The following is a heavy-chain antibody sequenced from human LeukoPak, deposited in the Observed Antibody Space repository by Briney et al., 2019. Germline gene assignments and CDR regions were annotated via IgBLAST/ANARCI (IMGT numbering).Heavy chain of an antibody. CDR2: ISSSSSTI. V-gene: IGHV3-48*04. J-gene: IGHJ3*02. CDR1: GFTFSSYS. D-gene: IGHD3-22*01. Sequence: GGSLRLSCAASGFTFSSYSMNWVRQAPGKGLEWVSYISSSSSTIYYADSVKGRFTISRDNAKNSLYLQMNSLRAEDTAVYYCARTKGTMIVVVMGAFDIWGQGTMVTVSS. CDR3: ARTKGTMIVVVMGAFDI.